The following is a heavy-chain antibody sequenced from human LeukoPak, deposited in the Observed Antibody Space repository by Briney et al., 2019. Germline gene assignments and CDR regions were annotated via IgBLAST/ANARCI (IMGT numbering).Heavy chain of an antibody. CDR3: ARAVDTAMGFYYYYYMDV. V-gene: IGHV1-18*01. D-gene: IGHD5-18*01. Sequence: GASVKVSCKASGYTFTSYGISWVRQASGQGLEWMGWISAYNGNTNYAQKLQGRVTMTTDTSTSTAYMELRSLRSDDTAVYYCARAVDTAMGFYYYYYMDVWGKGTTVTVSS. CDR1: GYTFTSYG. J-gene: IGHJ6*03. CDR2: ISAYNGNT.